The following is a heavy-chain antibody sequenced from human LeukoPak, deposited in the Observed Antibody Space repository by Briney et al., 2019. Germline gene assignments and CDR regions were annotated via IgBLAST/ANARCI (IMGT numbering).Heavy chain of an antibody. Sequence: SETLSLTCTVSGGSISTYYWSWIRQPPGKGLEWIGYVVYSGSTNYKPSLKSRVTISVDTSKNQFSLKLSSVTAADTAVYYRARTGGPTYSSSWFFWGQGTVVTVSS. CDR3: ARTGGPTYSSSWFF. V-gene: IGHV4-59*01. D-gene: IGHD6-13*01. CDR1: GGSISTYY. J-gene: IGHJ3*01. CDR2: VVYSGST.